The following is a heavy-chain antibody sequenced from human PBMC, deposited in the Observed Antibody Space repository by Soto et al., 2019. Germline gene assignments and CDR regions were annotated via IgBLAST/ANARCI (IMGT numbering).Heavy chain of an antibody. D-gene: IGHD4-4*01. CDR3: AKGTTVTTSDYYCHMDG. Sequence: GGSLRLSCAASGFTFSSYAMSWVRQAPGKGLEWVSAISGSGGSSYYADSVKGRFTISRDNSKNTLYLQMNSPRAEDTAVYYCAKGTTVTTSDYYCHMDGWGKGTTVTVSS. CDR1: GFTFSSYA. V-gene: IGHV3-23*01. CDR2: ISGSGGSS. J-gene: IGHJ6*03.